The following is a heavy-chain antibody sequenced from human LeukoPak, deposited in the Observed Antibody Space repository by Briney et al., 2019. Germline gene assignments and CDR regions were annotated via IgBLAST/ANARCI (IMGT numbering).Heavy chain of an antibody. J-gene: IGHJ4*02. CDR1: GFTFSSYS. CDR2: ISSSSSYI. Sequence: PWGSLRLSCAASGFTFSSYSMNWVRQAPGKGLEWVSSISSSSSYIYYADSVKGRFTISRDNAKNSLYLQMNSLRAEDTAVYYCARDKEVVPAAMEDWGQGTLVTVSS. V-gene: IGHV3-21*01. CDR3: ARDKEVVPAAMED. D-gene: IGHD2-2*01.